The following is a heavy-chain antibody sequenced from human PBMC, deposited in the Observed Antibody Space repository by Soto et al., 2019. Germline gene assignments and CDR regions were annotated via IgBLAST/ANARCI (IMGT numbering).Heavy chain of an antibody. V-gene: IGHV5-51*01. Sequence: PGESLKISCKGSGYSFTSYWIGWVRQMPGKGLEWMGIIYPGDSDTRYSPSFQGQVTISADKSISTAYLQWSSLKASDTAMYYCARSKSTTNYYYYMDVWGKGTTVTVSS. CDR3: ARSKSTTNYYYYMDV. CDR2: IYPGDSDT. J-gene: IGHJ6*03. CDR1: GYSFTSYW. D-gene: IGHD2-2*01.